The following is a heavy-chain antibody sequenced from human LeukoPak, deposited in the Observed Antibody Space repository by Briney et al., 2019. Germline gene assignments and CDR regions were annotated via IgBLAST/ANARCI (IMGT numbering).Heavy chain of an antibody. V-gene: IGHV1-69*05. D-gene: IGHD3-22*01. Sequence: ASVKVSCKASGGTLSSYAISWVRQAPGQGLEWMGGIIPIFGTANYAQKFRGRVTITTDESTSTAYMELSSLRSEDTAVYYCAREPIVVGPKGYFDYWGQGTLVTVSS. CDR1: GGTLSSYA. CDR2: IIPIFGTA. J-gene: IGHJ4*02. CDR3: AREPIVVGPKGYFDY.